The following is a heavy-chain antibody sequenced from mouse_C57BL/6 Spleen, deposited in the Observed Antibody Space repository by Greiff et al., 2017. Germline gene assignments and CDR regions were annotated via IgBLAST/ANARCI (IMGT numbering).Heavy chain of an antibody. J-gene: IGHJ4*01. CDR2: IYPGSGST. CDR1: GYTFTSYW. CDR3: ARSGYSNLCYYAMDY. Sequence: QVQLQQPGAELVKPGASVKMSCKASGYTFTSYWITWVKQRPGQGLEWIGDIYPGSGSTNYNEKFKSKATLTVDTSSSTASMQLSSLTSEDSAVYYCARSGYSNLCYYAMDYWGQGTSVTVSS. D-gene: IGHD2-5*01. V-gene: IGHV1-55*01.